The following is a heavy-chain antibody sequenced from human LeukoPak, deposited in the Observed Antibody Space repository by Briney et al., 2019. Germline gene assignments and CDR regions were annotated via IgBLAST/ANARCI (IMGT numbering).Heavy chain of an antibody. J-gene: IGHJ4*02. CDR2: IYYSGST. CDR3: AGASYDSSGVH. Sequence: SETLSLTCTVSGGSISSYYWSCIRQPPGKGLEWIGYIYYSGSTNYNPSLKTRVTISVDTSKNQFSLKLSSVTAADMAVYYCAGASYDSSGVHWGQGTLVTVSS. D-gene: IGHD3-22*01. CDR1: GGSISSYY. V-gene: IGHV4-59*01.